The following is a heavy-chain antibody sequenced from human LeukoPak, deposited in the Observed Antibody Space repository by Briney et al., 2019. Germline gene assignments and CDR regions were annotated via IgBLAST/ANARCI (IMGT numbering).Heavy chain of an antibody. J-gene: IGHJ3*01. CDR2: ISGDGGGT. CDR3: AKESDAFDL. V-gene: IGHV3-43*02. Sequence: PGGSLRLSCAASGFISDHYAMHWVCQAPGKGLEWVTLISGDGGGTYYTDSVRGRFTIFRDNSKNSLYLQMNGLTTEDTALYYCAKESDAFDLWGQGTMVSVSS. CDR1: GFISDHYA.